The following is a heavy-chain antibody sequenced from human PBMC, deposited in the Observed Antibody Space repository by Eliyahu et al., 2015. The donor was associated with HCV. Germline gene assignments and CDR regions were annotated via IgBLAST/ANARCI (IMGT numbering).Heavy chain of an antibody. CDR1: GXNFINYG. Sequence: QVQLVESGGGVVQPGRSLRLSCVASGXNFINYGIHWVRQAPGKGXEWVAVTAYDGGKDYYADSVKGRFTISRDNSKNTLYLQMNSLRAEDTAVYYCARGSGILTEYYFDYWGQGTLVTVSS. D-gene: IGHD6-6*01. CDR2: TAYDGGKD. J-gene: IGHJ4*02. CDR3: ARGSGILTEYYFDY. V-gene: IGHV3-33*05.